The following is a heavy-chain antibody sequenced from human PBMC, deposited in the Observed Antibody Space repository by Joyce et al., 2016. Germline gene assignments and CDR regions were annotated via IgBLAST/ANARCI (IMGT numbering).Heavy chain of an antibody. CDR1: GFTVSSYS. V-gene: IGHV3-21*01. Sequence: EVQLVESGGGLVKPGGSLRLSCAASGFTVSSYSMSWVRQAPGKGLEGVSSLSSSSSYMKYTDSVKGRFTISRDNAKNSLYLQMNSLRVEDTAVYYCARSSYTNGIFDYWGQGTLVTVSS. CDR3: ARSSYTNGIFDY. D-gene: IGHD2-8*01. J-gene: IGHJ4*02. CDR2: LSSSSSYM.